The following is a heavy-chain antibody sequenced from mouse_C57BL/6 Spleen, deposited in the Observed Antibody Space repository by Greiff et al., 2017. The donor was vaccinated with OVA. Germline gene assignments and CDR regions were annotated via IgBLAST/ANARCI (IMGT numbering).Heavy chain of an antibody. CDR2: INPNNGGT. Sequence: VQLQQSGPELVKPGASVKMSCKASGYTFTDYYMHWVKQSHGKSLEWIGYINPNNGGTSYNQKFKGKATLTVNKSSSTAYMELRSLTSEDSAVYYCARGNDGYYVYFDYWGQGTTLTVSS. CDR1: GYTFTDYY. V-gene: IGHV1-22*01. CDR3: ARGNDGYYVYFDY. D-gene: IGHD2-3*01. J-gene: IGHJ2*01.